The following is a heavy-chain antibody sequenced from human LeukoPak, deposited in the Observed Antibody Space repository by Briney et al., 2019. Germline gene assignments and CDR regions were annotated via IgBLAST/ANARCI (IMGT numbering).Heavy chain of an antibody. CDR2: IYYSGST. J-gene: IGHJ4*02. CDR3: ARAELRGPSDY. D-gene: IGHD1-1*01. Sequence: KPSETLFLTCTVSGGSISSGDYYWSWIRQPPGKGLEWIGYIYYSGSTYYNPSLKSRVTISVDTSKNQFSLKLSSVTAADTAVYYCARAELRGPSDYWGQGTLVTVSS. V-gene: IGHV4-30-4*08. CDR1: GGSISSGDYY.